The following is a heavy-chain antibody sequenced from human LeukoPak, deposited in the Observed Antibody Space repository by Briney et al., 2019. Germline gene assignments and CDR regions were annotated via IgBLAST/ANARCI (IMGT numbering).Heavy chain of an antibody. CDR3: ASCYSDSSGYYFMFDY. CDR1: GGSISSGSYY. D-gene: IGHD3-22*01. Sequence: SETLSLTCTVSGGSISSGSYYWSWIRQPAGKGLEWIGRIYTSGSTNYNPSLKSRVTISVDTSKNQFSLKLSSVTAADTAVYYCASCYSDSSGYYFMFDYWGQGTLVTVSS. V-gene: IGHV4-61*02. J-gene: IGHJ4*02. CDR2: IYTSGST.